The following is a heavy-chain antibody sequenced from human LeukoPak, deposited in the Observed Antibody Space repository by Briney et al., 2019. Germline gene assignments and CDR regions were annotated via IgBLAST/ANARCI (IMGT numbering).Heavy chain of an antibody. J-gene: IGHJ6*02. CDR3: ARGMWEPPTFDYYGMDV. Sequence: GASVKVSCKASGYTFTSYYMHWVRQAPGQGLEWMGIINPSGGSTSYAQKFQGRVTMTRDTSTSTVYMELSSLRSEDTAVYYCARGMWEPPTFDYYGMDVWGQGTTVTVSS. D-gene: IGHD1-26*01. V-gene: IGHV1-46*01. CDR1: GYTFTSYY. CDR2: INPSGGST.